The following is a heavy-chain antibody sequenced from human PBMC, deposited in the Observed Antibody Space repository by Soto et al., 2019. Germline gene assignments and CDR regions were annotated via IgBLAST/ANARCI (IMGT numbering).Heavy chain of an antibody. CDR3: ARDAGIAVAASPYNWFDP. CDR1: GYTFTGYY. CDR2: INPNSGGT. V-gene: IGHV1-2*04. Sequence: ASVKVSCKASGYTFTGYYMHWVRQAPGQGLEWMGWINPNSGGTNYAQKFQGWVTMTRDTSISTAYMELIRLRSDDTAVYYCARDAGIAVAASPYNWFDPWGQGTLVTVSS. J-gene: IGHJ5*02. D-gene: IGHD6-19*01.